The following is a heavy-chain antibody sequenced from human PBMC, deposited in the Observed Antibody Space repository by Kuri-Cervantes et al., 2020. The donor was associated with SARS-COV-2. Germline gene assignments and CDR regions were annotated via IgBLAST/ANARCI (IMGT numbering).Heavy chain of an antibody. Sequence: GGSLRLSCAASGFTFSNAWMSWVRQAPGKGLEWVGRIKSKTDGGTTDYAAPVKGRFTISRDDSKNTLYLQMNSLKTEDTAVYYCTTDQILRMQAFDIWGQGTMVTVSS. D-gene: IGHD2-15*01. CDR2: IKSKTDGGTT. CDR1: GFTFSNAW. V-gene: IGHV3-15*01. J-gene: IGHJ3*02. CDR3: TTDQILRMQAFDI.